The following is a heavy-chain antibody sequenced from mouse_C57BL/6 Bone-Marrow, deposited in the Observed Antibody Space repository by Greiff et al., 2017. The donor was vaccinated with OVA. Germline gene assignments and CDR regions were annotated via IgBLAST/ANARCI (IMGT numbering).Heavy chain of an antibody. CDR2: IYPRSGNT. J-gene: IGHJ1*03. Sequence: QVQLQQSGAELARPGASVKLSCKASGYTFTSYGISWVKQRTGQGLEWIGEIYPRSGNTYYNAKFKGKATLTADKSSSTAYMELRSLTSEDSAVYFCARSIYGSSYGWYFDVWGTGTTVTVSS. CDR3: ARSIYGSSYGWYFDV. D-gene: IGHD1-1*01. CDR1: GYTFTSYG. V-gene: IGHV1-81*01.